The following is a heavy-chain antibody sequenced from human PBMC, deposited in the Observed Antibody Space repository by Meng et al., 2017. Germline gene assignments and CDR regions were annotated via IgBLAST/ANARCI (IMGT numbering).Heavy chain of an antibody. V-gene: IGHV3-23*01. Sequence: GESLKISCAASGFIFSSYAMGWVRQAPGKGLEWVSVISADGGSTNHADSVKGRFTISRDNSKNTLYLQMNSLRAEDTAVYYCAAQSGCIDYWGQGTLVTVSS. CDR3: AAQSGCIDY. CDR1: GFIFSSYA. D-gene: IGHD3-10*01. J-gene: IGHJ4*02. CDR2: ISADGGST.